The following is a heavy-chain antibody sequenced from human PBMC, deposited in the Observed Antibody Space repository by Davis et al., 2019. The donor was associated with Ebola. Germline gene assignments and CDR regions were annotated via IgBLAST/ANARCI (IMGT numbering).Heavy chain of an antibody. J-gene: IGHJ6*03. CDR1: GYSFTSHW. V-gene: IGHV5-51*01. Sequence: GESLKISCKGSGYSFTSHWIGWGRQTPGKGLEWMGIIYPGDSDTRYRPSFQGQVTISADKSISTAYLQWSSLKASDTAMYYCARHLAVPTAIGNYYMNVWGKGTTVTVSS. CDR3: ARHLAVPTAIGNYYMNV. CDR2: IYPGDSDT. D-gene: IGHD2-2*01.